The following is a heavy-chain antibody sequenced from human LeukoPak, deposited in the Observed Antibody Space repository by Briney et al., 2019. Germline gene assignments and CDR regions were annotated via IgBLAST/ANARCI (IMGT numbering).Heavy chain of an antibody. Sequence: ASVKVSCKASGYTFTSYGISWVRQAPGQGLEWMGWINPNSGGTNYAQKFQGRVTMTRDTSISTAYMELSRLRSDDTAVYYCARGQGYGCSSTSCYTNYYYGMDVWGQGTTVTVSS. CDR3: ARGQGYGCSSTSCYTNYYYGMDV. J-gene: IGHJ6*02. CDR1: GYTFTSYG. V-gene: IGHV1-2*02. D-gene: IGHD2-2*02. CDR2: INPNSGGT.